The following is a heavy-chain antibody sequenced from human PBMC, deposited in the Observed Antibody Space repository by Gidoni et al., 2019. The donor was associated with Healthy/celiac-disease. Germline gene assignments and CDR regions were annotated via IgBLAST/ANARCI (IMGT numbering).Heavy chain of an antibody. CDR2: IRYDGINK. D-gene: IGHD3-3*01. V-gene: IGHV3-30*02. CDR1: GCTFSSYG. CDR3: AKDNTGRFLECLLSSMDY. J-gene: IGHJ4*02. Sequence: QEQLVESGGGVVQPGGSLRLSCAASGCTFSSYGMHWVRQAPGKGLEWVAFIRYDGINKYYADSVKGRFTISRDNSKNTLYLQMNSLRAEDTAVYYCAKDNTGRFLECLLSSMDYWGQGTLVTVSS.